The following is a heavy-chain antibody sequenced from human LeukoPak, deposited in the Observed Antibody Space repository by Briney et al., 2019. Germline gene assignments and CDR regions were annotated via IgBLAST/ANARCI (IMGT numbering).Heavy chain of an antibody. CDR3: ARHSNNYDIWSGYKTYYFDY. J-gene: IGHJ4*02. D-gene: IGHD3-3*01. CDR2: IYPGDSDT. CDR1: GYSFSSYW. Sequence: GASLKISCKGSGYSFSSYWIGWVRQMPGKGLEWMGIIYPGDSDTSYSPSFEGQVTISADESISTAYLQWSSLKASDTAMYYCARHSNNYDIWSGYKTYYFDYWGQGTLVTVSS. V-gene: IGHV5-51*01.